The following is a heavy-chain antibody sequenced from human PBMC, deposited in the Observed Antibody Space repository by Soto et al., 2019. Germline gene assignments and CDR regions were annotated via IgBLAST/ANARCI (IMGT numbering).Heavy chain of an antibody. J-gene: IGHJ4*02. CDR3: AKELVNSGWTYFDY. Sequence: GGSLRLSCAASGFTFNTYAMSWVRQAPGKGLDWVSAISDSGGRTYYADSVKGRFTISRDNSKNTLYLQMNSLRAEDTAVYFCAKELVNSGWTYFDYWGQGTLVTVSS. CDR2: ISDSGGRT. CDR1: GFTFNTYA. V-gene: IGHV3-23*01. D-gene: IGHD6-19*01.